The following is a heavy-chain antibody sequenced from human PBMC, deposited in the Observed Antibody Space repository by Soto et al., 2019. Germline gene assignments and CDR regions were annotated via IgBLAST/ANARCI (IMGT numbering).Heavy chain of an antibody. CDR2: IFYSGSP. CDR1: GGSISSGDYY. J-gene: IGHJ4*02. CDR3: ARGGSGDIVVVAAIDY. V-gene: IGHV4-31*03. Sequence: PSETLSLTCSVSGGSISSGDYYWSWVRQHPGKGLEWIGYIFYSGSPYYNPSLKSRVTISVDTSKNQFSLKLSSVTAADTAVYYCARGGSGDIVVVAAIDYWGQGTLVTVSS. D-gene: IGHD2-15*01.